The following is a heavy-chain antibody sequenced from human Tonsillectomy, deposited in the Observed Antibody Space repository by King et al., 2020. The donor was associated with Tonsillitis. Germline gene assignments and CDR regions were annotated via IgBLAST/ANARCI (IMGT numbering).Heavy chain of an antibody. V-gene: IGHV1-2*02. CDR1: GYTFTGDY. D-gene: IGHD3-3*01. CDR2: TNPDSGGT. Sequence: QLVQSGAEVKKPGASVKFSCKASGYTFTGDYMHWVRQAPGQGLEWMGWTNPDSGGTHYAQKFQGRGTMTRDTSIRTAYMELRNLTSDDTAVYLCAKTPLSTADADFWRGIYPNWFDPWGQGTLVTVSS. CDR3: AKTPLSTADADFWRGIYPNWFDP. J-gene: IGHJ5*02.